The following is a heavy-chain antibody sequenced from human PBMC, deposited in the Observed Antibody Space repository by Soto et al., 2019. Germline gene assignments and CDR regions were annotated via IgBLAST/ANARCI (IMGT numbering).Heavy chain of an antibody. D-gene: IGHD3-16*01. J-gene: IGHJ4*02. CDR3: AREGGLRFPTSDYVWGSWWY. V-gene: IGHV1-18*04. CDR2: ISAYNGNT. CDR1: GYTFTSYG. Sequence: ASVKVSCKASGYTFTSYGISWVRQAPGQGLEWMGWISAYNGNTNYAQKLQGRVTMTTDTSTSTAYMELRSLRSDDTAVYYCAREGGLRFPTSDYVWGSWWYWGQGTLVTVSS.